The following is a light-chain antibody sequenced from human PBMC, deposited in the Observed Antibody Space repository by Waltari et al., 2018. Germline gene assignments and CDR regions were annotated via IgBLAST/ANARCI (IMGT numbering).Light chain of an antibody. CDR1: NIGSKN. V-gene: IGLV3-21*02. CDR3: QVWDTNSGEV. Sequence: YVLTQPPSVSVAPGETARISCGGNNIGSKNVYWYQQKAGQAPVLVVYNDRDRPSGIPERFSGSNSGNTATLTISRVEAADEADYYCQVWDTNSGEVFGGGTKVTVL. J-gene: IGLJ2*01. CDR2: NDR.